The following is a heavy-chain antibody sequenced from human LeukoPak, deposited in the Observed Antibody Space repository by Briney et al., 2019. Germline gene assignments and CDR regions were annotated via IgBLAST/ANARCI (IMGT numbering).Heavy chain of an antibody. J-gene: IGHJ4*02. CDR2: IYYSGDT. CDR1: GGSISSRSYY. Sequence: SETLSLTCTVSGGSISSRSYYWGWIRQPPGKGLEWIANIYYSGDTYYNPSLKSRVTISVDTSKNQFSLKLSSVAAADTAVYYCARDRCRWDLLPFDSWGQGTLVTVSS. D-gene: IGHD1-26*01. V-gene: IGHV4-39*07. CDR3: ARDRCRWDLLPFDS.